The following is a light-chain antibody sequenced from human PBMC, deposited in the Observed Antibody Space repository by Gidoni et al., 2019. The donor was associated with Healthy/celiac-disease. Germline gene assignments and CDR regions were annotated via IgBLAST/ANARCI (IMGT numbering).Light chain of an antibody. CDR3: AAWDDSLNGVV. CDR1: SSNIGNNA. Sequence: QSVLTQPPPVSEAPRQRVTISCSGSSSNIGNNAVNWYQQLPGKAPKLLIYYDDLLPSGVSDRFSGSKSGTSATLAISGLQSEDEADYYCAAWDDSLNGVVVGGGTKLTVL. CDR2: YDD. J-gene: IGLJ2*01. V-gene: IGLV1-36*01.